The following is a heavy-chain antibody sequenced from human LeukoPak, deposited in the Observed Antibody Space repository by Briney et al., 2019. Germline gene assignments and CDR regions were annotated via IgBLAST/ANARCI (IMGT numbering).Heavy chain of an antibody. J-gene: IGHJ4*02. V-gene: IGHV3-11*01. CDR3: ARYRVITNDYFDY. D-gene: IGHD3-16*01. CDR2: ISHSGNTI. CDR1: GFTFSDYY. Sequence: GGSLRLSCAASGFTFSDYYMSWIRRAPGKGLEWVSYISHSGNTIRETDSVRGRFTISRDNAQNSRYLQMNSLRAEDTAVYYCARYRVITNDYFDYWGQGTLVTVSS.